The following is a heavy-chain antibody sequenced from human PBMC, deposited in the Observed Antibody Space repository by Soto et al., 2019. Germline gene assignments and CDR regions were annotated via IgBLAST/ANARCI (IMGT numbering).Heavy chain of an antibody. D-gene: IGHD1-26*01. Sequence: SETLPLTCAVSGVSISSGGYSWSWIRQPPGKGLEWIGYMYHSGSTYYNPSLKSRVTISVDRSKNQFSLKLSSVTAADTAMYYCAREVVGATGDYFDYWGQGTLVTVSS. CDR2: MYHSGST. J-gene: IGHJ4*02. CDR1: GVSISSGGYS. CDR3: AREVVGATGDYFDY. V-gene: IGHV4-30-2*01.